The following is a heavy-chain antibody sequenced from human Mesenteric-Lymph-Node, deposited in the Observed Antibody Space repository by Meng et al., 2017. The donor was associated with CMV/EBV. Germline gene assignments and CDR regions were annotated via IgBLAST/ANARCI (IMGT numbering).Heavy chain of an antibody. CDR2: INHSGST. D-gene: IGHD3-9*01. CDR3: ARGSSYDILTGYFDY. V-gene: IGHV4-34*01. CDR1: GGSFSGYY. J-gene: IGHJ4*02. Sequence: GELHQLGAGLLKPSETLSVTCAGYGGSFSGYYWNWIRQSPEKGLEWIGEINHSGSTTYNPSFTSRIIISVDTSTNQISLNMSSVTAADTAVYYCARGSSYDILTGYFDYWGQGALVTVSS.